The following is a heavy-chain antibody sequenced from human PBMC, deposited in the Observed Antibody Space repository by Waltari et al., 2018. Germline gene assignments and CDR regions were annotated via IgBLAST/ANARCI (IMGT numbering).Heavy chain of an antibody. D-gene: IGHD3-22*01. J-gene: IGHJ4*02. CDR1: GYTFTSYY. Sequence: QVQLVQSGAEVKKPGASVKVSCKASGYTFTSYYMHWVRQAPGQGLEWMGIINPSGGSTRYGQKFHDRVTMTRDTSTSTVYVEVSSLRSEDTAVYYCARDDSSGYYSTTYPDYWGQGTLVTVSS. CDR3: ARDDSSGYYSTTYPDY. CDR2: INPSGGST. V-gene: IGHV1-46*01.